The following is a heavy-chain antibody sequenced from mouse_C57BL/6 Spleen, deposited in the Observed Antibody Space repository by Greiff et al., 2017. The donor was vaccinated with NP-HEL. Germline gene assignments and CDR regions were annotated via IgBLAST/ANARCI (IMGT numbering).Heavy chain of an antibody. CDR2: IHPNSGST. D-gene: IGHD2-1*01. CDR1: GYTFTSYW. Sequence: QVQLQQPGAELVKPGASVKLSCKASGYTFTSYWMHWVKQRPGQGLEWIGMIHPNSGSTNYNEKFKSKATLTVDKSSSTAYMQLSSLTSEDSAVYYCARSPLIYYGNYRDAMDYWGQGTSVTVSS. CDR3: ARSPLIYYGNYRDAMDY. J-gene: IGHJ4*01. V-gene: IGHV1-64*01.